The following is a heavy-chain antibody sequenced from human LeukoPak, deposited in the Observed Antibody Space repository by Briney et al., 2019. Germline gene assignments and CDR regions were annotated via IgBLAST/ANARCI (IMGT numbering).Heavy chain of an antibody. V-gene: IGHV4-34*01. CDR1: GGSFSGYY. D-gene: IGHD3-10*01. CDR2: INHSGST. Sequence: SSETLSLTCAVYGGSFSGYYWSWIRQPPGKGLEWIGEINHSGSTNYNPSLKSRVTISVDTSKNQFSLKLSSVTAADTAVYYCARVRYYNVPGSYYPNPLFDYWGQETWVTVSS. CDR3: ARVRYYNVPGSYYPNPLFDY. J-gene: IGHJ4*02.